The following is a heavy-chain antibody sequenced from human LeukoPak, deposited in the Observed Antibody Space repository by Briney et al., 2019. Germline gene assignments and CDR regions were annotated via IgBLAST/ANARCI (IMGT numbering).Heavy chain of an antibody. J-gene: IGHJ4*02. CDR3: ARGGSLAVAPPQYYFDY. CDR2: INPSGGST. V-gene: IGHV1-46*01. Sequence: ASVKVSCKVSGYTFTSYYLHRVRQAPGQGPEWMGIINPSGGSTTYAQNYQGRVTMTRDTSTSAVYMELSSLRSDDTAVYYCARGGSLAVAPPQYYFDYWGQGSLVTVSS. D-gene: IGHD6-19*01. CDR1: GYTFTSYY.